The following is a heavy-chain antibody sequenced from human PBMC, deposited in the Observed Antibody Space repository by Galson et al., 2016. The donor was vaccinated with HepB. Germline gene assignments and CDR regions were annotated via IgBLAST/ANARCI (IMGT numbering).Heavy chain of an antibody. D-gene: IGHD5-18*01. Sequence: SETLSLTCTVPGGSINNSSYYWGWIRQPPGKGLEWIGSVYYSGSTHYNPSLKSRVTISVDTSKNQFSLKLSSVTAADTAVYYCARHRIQLNWFDPWGQGTLVTVAS. J-gene: IGHJ5*02. CDR3: ARHRIQLNWFDP. V-gene: IGHV4-39*01. CDR1: GGSINNSSYY. CDR2: VYYSGST.